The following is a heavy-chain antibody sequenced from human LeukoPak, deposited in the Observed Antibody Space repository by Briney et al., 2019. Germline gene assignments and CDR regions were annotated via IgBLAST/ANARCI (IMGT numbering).Heavy chain of an antibody. CDR3: AKDRGYIVATITYDY. Sequence: GGSLRLSCAASGFTFSSYSMNWVRQAPGKGLEWVSSISSSSSYIYYADSVKGRFTISRDNAKNSLYLQMNSLRAEDTAVYYCAKDRGYIVATITYDYWGQGTLVTVSS. D-gene: IGHD5-12*01. CDR2: ISSSSSYI. CDR1: GFTFSSYS. J-gene: IGHJ4*02. V-gene: IGHV3-21*01.